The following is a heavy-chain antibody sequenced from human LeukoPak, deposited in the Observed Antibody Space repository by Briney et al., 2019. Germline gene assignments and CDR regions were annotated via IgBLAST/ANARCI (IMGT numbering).Heavy chain of an antibody. Sequence: PSETLSLTRTVSGGSISSYYWSWIRQPPGKGLEWIGYIYYSGSTNYNPSLKSRVTISVDTSKNQFSLKLSSVTAADSAVYYCARQLDTAMVDYWGQGTLVTVSS. J-gene: IGHJ4*02. CDR1: GGSISSYY. V-gene: IGHV4-59*08. CDR2: IYYSGST. CDR3: ARQLDTAMVDY. D-gene: IGHD5-18*01.